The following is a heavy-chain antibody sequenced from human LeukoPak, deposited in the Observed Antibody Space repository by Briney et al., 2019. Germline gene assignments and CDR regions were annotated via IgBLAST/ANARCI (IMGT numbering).Heavy chain of an antibody. Sequence: PGGSLRLSCVASGFTFSDYWMNWVRQAPGKGLEWVANIKHDGSEQHYVDSVKGRFTISRDNAKNSLFLQINSLRAEDTAVYHCAGGYGDSPYRNFVFWGQGTLVIVSS. D-gene: IGHD4-17*01. CDR3: AGGYGDSPYRNFVF. CDR1: GFTFSDYW. J-gene: IGHJ4*02. CDR2: IKHDGSEQ. V-gene: IGHV3-7*01.